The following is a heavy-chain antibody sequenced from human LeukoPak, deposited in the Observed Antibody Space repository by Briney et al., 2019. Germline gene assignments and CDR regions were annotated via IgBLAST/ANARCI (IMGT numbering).Heavy chain of an antibody. Sequence: GGSLRLSCAASGFTVSSNYMSWVRQAPGKGLEWVSVIYSGGSTYYADSVKGRFTISRDNSKNTLYLQMNSLRAEDTAVYYCARVARGQGLRYFDWAHYYYYMDVWGKGTTVTISS. CDR3: ARVARGQGLRYFDWAHYYYYMDV. V-gene: IGHV3-53*01. D-gene: IGHD3-9*01. CDR1: GFTVSSNY. CDR2: IYSGGST. J-gene: IGHJ6*03.